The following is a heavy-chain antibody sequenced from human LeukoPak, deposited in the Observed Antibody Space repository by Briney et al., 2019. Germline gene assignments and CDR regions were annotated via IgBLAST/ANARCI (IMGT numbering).Heavy chain of an antibody. Sequence: ASVKVSCKASGYTFTSYDINWVRQATGQGLEWMGWMNPNSGNTGYAQKFQGRVTITRNTSISTAYMELSRLRSDDTAVYYCAREKRKGKWFDPWGQGTLVTVSS. CDR3: AREKRKGKWFDP. D-gene: IGHD1-14*01. J-gene: IGHJ5*02. CDR1: GYTFTSYD. V-gene: IGHV1-8*03. CDR2: MNPNSGNT.